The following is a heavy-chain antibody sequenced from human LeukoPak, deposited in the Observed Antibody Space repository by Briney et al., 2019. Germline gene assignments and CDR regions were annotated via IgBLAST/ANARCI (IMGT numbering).Heavy chain of an antibody. CDR1: GYTFTSYY. Sequence: APVKVSCKASGYTFTSYYMHWVRQAPGQGLEWMGIINPSGGSTSYAQKFQGRVTMTRDTSTSTVYMELSSLRSEDTAVYYCARMEQWLVSDPKDRYWGQGTLVTVSS. V-gene: IGHV1-46*01. CDR2: INPSGGST. J-gene: IGHJ4*02. CDR3: ARMEQWLVSDPKDRY. D-gene: IGHD6-19*01.